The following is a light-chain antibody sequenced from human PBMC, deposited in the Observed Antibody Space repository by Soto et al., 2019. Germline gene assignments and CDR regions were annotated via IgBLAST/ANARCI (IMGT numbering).Light chain of an antibody. V-gene: IGLV2-11*01. CDR3: CSYAGTNTWL. CDR1: SSDVGGYNY. J-gene: IGLJ3*02. Sequence: QSSLTQPRSVSGSPGQSVTISCTGTSSDVGGYNYVSWYQQYPGKAPKLMIYDVNKRPSGVPDRFSGSKSGNMASLTISGLQGEDEADYHCCSYAGTNTWLFGGGTKLTVL. CDR2: DVN.